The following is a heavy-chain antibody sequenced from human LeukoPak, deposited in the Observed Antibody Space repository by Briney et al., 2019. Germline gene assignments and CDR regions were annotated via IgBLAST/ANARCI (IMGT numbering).Heavy chain of an antibody. J-gene: IGHJ4*02. V-gene: IGHV3-74*01. CDR1: GFIFSSYW. CDR2: IKSDGTTT. D-gene: IGHD5-12*01. CDR3: ARALYSGYDRESEY. Sequence: GSLRLSCAASGFIFSSYWMHWVRQAPGKGLVWVSRIKSDGTTTSYADSVKGRFTISRDNAKNTLYLQMNGLRAEDTAFYYCARALYSGYDRESEYWGQGTLVTVSS.